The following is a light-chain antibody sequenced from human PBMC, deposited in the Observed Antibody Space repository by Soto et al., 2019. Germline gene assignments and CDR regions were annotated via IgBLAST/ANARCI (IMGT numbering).Light chain of an antibody. CDR3: QQYGSSPWT. CDR2: TAS. J-gene: IGKJ5*01. CDR1: ESVASNY. Sequence: EIVLTQSPGTLSLSPGDSAALSCRASESVASNYLAWYQQKRGQAPRLLIYTASTRATGIPDRFSGSGSGTDFTLTISRLAPEDSAAYYCQQYGSSPWTLGQGTRLEIK. V-gene: IGKV3-20*01.